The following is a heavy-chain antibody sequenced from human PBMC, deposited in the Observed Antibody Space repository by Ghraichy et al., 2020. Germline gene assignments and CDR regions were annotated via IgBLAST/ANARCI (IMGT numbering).Heavy chain of an antibody. CDR2: ISGSADKT. Sequence: GGSLRLSCSASGFTFNNYAMSWVRQAPGKGLEWVSVISGSADKTYSTDSVKLRFTISRDNSKNTVYLQMNDLRVEDTAIYYCAKGAWTLGTMGLDWGQGTLVTVSS. V-gene: IGHV3-23*01. J-gene: IGHJ4*02. CDR3: AKGAWTLGTMGLD. D-gene: IGHD2-2*01. CDR1: GFTFNNYA.